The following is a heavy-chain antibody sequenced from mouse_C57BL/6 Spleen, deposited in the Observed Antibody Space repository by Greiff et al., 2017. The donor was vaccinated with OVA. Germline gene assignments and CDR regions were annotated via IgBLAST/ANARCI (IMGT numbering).Heavy chain of an antibody. D-gene: IGHD2-3*01. Sequence: QVQLQQSGPGLVAPSQSLSITCTVSGFSLTSYAISWVRQPPGKGLEWLGVIWTGGGTNYNSALKSRLSISKDNSKSQVFLKMNSLQTEDTARYYCARPIYDGYYGFSYWGQGTLVTVSA. J-gene: IGHJ3*01. CDR1: GFSLTSYA. V-gene: IGHV2-9-1*01. CDR3: ARPIYDGYYGFSY. CDR2: IWTGGGT.